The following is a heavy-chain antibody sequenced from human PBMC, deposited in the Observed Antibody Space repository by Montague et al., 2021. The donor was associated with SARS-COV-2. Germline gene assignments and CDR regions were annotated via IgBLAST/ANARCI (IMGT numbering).Heavy chain of an antibody. CDR2: TSYDGSNK. V-gene: IGHV3-30-3*01. CDR3: ARDLVVVAATPIDY. J-gene: IGHJ4*02. D-gene: IGHD2-15*01. Sequence: SLRLSCAASGFTFSSYAMHWVRQAPGKGLEWVAVTSYDGSNKYYADSVKGRFTISRDNSKNTLYLQMNSLRAEDTAVYYCARDLVVVAATPIDYWGQGTLVTVSS. CDR1: GFTFSSYA.